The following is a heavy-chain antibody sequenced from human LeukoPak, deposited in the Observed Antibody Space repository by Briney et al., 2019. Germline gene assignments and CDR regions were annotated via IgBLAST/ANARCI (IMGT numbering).Heavy chain of an antibody. CDR3: AKHGVGYCSSTSCYTLYNWFDS. V-gene: IGHV4-34*01. J-gene: IGHJ5*01. CDR1: GGSFSGYY. CDR2: INHSGST. D-gene: IGHD2-2*02. Sequence: KPSETLSLTCAVYGGSFSGYYWSWIRQPPGKGLEWIGEINHSGSTNYNPSLKSRVTISVDTSKNQFSMKLSSVTAADTAVYYCAKHGVGYCSSTSCYTLYNWFDSWGQGTLVTVSS.